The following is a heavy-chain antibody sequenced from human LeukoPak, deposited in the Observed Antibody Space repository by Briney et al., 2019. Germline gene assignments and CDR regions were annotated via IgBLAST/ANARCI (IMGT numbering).Heavy chain of an antibody. D-gene: IGHD6-13*01. V-gene: IGHV3-30*02. CDR3: AKGPLYSSSWSPPDT. CDR2: IRYDGSNK. CDR1: GFTFSSYG. J-gene: IGHJ4*02. Sequence: GGSLRLSCAAPGFTFSSYGMHWVRQAPGKGLEWVAFIRYDGSNKYYADSVKGRFTISRDNSKNTLYLQMNSLRAEDTAVYYCAKGPLYSSSWSPPDTWGQGTLVTVSS.